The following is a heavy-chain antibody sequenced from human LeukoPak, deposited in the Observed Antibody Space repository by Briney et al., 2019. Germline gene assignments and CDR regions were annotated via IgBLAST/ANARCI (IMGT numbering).Heavy chain of an antibody. CDR3: ARAYGNSGYFQLPIDF. V-gene: IGHV3-23*01. D-gene: IGHD3-22*01. J-gene: IGHJ4*02. CDR1: GFIFCSYA. Sequence: GGSLRLSCAASGFIFCSYAMSWVRQAPGKGLEWVAGITGSGDTTHHIDSVKGRFTIFRDNSKNTLFLQMNSLRVEDTAFYYCARAYGNSGYFQLPIDFWGQGTLVTVSS. CDR2: ITGSGDTT.